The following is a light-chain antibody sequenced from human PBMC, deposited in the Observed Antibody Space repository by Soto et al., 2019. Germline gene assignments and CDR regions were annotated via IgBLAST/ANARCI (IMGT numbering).Light chain of an antibody. CDR1: QSVSNNY. J-gene: IGKJ1*01. CDR2: GAS. CDR3: QQYGSSGT. V-gene: IGKV3-20*01. Sequence: EIGLTQSPGTLSLSPVERPTLSCRASQSVSNNYLAWYQQKPGQAPRLLIYGASNRATGIPDRFSGSGSGTDFTLTISRLEPEDFAVYYCQQYGSSGTFGQGTKVDIK.